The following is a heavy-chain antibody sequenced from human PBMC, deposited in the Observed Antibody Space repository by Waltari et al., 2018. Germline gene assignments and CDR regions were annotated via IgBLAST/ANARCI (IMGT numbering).Heavy chain of an antibody. D-gene: IGHD3-10*01. CDR3: AKSTAYMVRGVRVLYFDY. CDR1: GFTFSSYA. J-gene: IGHJ4*02. V-gene: IGHV3-23*03. CDR2: IYSGGST. Sequence: EVQLLESGGGLVQPGGSLRLSCAASGFTFSSYAMSWVRQAPGKGLEWVSVIYSGGSTYYADSVKGRFTISRDNSKNTLYLQMNRLRAEDTAVYYCAKSTAYMVRGVRVLYFDYWGQGTLVTVSS.